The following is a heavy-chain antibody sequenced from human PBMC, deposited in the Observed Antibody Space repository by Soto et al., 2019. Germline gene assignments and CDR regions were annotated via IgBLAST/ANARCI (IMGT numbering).Heavy chain of an antibody. CDR3: ARDLSGSSPERGWFDP. CDR2: INPYSGGT. D-gene: IGHD6-6*01. CDR1: GYTFTGYY. J-gene: IGHJ5*02. Sequence: QVQLVQSGAEVKKPGASVKVSCKASGYTFTGYYMHWVRQAPGQGLEWMGWINPYSGGTNYAQKFQGWVTMTRDTSISTAYMELSRLSSDDTAVYYCARDLSGSSPERGWFDPWGQGTLVTVSS. V-gene: IGHV1-2*04.